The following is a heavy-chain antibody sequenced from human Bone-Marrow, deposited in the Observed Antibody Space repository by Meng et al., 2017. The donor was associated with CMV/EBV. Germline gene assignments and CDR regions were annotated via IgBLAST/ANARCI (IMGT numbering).Heavy chain of an antibody. Sequence: GGSLRLSCAASGFTFTDYWMHWVRQAPGKGLVWVSRLNGDGGSTNYVHSVRGRFTISRDNAKNMLYLQMNSLRAEDTAVYYCARGGGSHPDYYYGMDVWGQGTTVTVSS. CDR2: LNGDGGST. J-gene: IGHJ6*02. D-gene: IGHD3-10*01. CDR1: GFTFTDYW. V-gene: IGHV3-74*01. CDR3: ARGGGSHPDYYYGMDV.